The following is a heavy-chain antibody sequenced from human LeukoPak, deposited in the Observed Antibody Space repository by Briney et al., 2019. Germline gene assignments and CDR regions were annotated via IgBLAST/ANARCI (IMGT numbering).Heavy chain of an antibody. CDR2: TYYSGST. Sequence: SETLSLTCTVSGGSISSSSYYWGWIRQPPGKGLEWIGSTYYSGSTYYNPSLKSRVTISVDTSKNQFSLKLSSVTAADTAVYYCARESSSSVQRKKPLDYWGQGTLVTVSS. CDR1: GGSISSSSYY. V-gene: IGHV4-39*07. CDR3: ARESSSSVQRKKPLDY. D-gene: IGHD6-13*01. J-gene: IGHJ4*02.